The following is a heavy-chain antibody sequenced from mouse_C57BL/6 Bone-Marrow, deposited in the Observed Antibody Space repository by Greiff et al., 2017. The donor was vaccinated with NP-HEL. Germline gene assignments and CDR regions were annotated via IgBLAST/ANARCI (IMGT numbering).Heavy chain of an antibody. J-gene: IGHJ1*03. CDR3: AAVVATKNWYFDV. V-gene: IGHV1-63*01. Sequence: QVQLQQSGAELVRPGTSVKMSCKASGYTFTNYWIGWAKQRPGHGLEWIGDIYPGGGYTNYNEKFKGKATLTADKSSSTAYMQFSSLTSEDSAIYYCAAVVATKNWYFDVWGTGTTVTVSS. CDR2: IYPGGGYT. CDR1: GYTFTNYW. D-gene: IGHD1-1*01.